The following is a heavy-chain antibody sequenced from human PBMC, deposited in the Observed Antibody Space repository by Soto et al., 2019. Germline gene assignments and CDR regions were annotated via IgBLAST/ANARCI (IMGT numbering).Heavy chain of an antibody. CDR1: GFTFSSYA. CDR2: ISGSGGST. Sequence: GGSLRLSCAASGFTFSSYAMSWVRQAPGKGLEWVSAISGSGGSTYYADSVKGRFTNSRDNSKNTLYLQMNSLRAEDTAVYYCAKDLRDYYDSSGFDYWGQGTLVTVSS. D-gene: IGHD3-22*01. V-gene: IGHV3-23*01. CDR3: AKDLRDYYDSSGFDY. J-gene: IGHJ4*02.